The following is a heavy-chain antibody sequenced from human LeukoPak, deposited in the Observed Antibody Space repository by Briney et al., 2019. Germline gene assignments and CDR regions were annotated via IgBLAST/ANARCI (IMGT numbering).Heavy chain of an antibody. CDR3: AKDFRDTSMFTDGYFDS. J-gene: IGHJ4*02. D-gene: IGHD5-18*01. V-gene: IGHV3-23*01. CDR1: GFIFKNYA. Sequence: GGSLRLSCSASGFIFKNYAMSWVRQAPGKGLEWVSGLSGLGDSKYYADSVNGRFSISRDNANSRLYLQMNNLRAEDTAVYYCAKDFRDTSMFTDGYFDSWGQGALVTVSS. CDR2: LSGLGDSK.